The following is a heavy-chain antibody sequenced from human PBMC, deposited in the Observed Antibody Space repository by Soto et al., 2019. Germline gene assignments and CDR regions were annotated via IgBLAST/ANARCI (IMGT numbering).Heavy chain of an antibody. CDR2: ISYHGSNK. V-gene: IGHV3-30*18. D-gene: IGHD2-15*01. CDR3: AKEALMVEVYYGLDV. CDR1: GFTFSNYG. J-gene: IGHJ6*02. Sequence: GGSLRLSCAASGFTFSNYGMHWVRQAPGKELEWVAVISYHGSNKYYADSVKGRFTISRDNSKNTLYLQMNSLKAEDTAVYYCAKEALMVEVYYGLDVWGQGTRITVSS.